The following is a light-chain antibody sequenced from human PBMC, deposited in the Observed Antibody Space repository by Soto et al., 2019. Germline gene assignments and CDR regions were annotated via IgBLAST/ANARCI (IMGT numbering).Light chain of an antibody. Sequence: QSVLTQPASVSGSPGQSITLSCTGTSSDVGGYNYVSWYQHHPGKAPKLMIYEVSNRPSGVSNRFSGSKSGNTASLTISGLQAEDEADYYCSSYTTSSTPVVFGGGTKLTVL. J-gene: IGLJ2*01. V-gene: IGLV2-14*01. CDR2: EVS. CDR1: SSDVGGYNY. CDR3: SSYTTSSTPVV.